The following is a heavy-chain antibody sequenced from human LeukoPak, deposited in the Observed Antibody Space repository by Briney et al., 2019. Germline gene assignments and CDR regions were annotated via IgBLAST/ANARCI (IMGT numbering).Heavy chain of an antibody. CDR1: GYSLTSCW. Sequence: GESLKISCKGSGYSLTSCWIGWVRQMPGKGLEWMGIIYPGDSDTRYSPSFQGQVTISADKSISTAYLQWSSLKASDTAMYYCARPTSSGHCGGDCYYDAFDIWGQGTMVTVSS. D-gene: IGHD2-21*02. CDR3: ARPTSSGHCGGDCYYDAFDI. CDR2: IYPGDSDT. V-gene: IGHV5-51*01. J-gene: IGHJ3*02.